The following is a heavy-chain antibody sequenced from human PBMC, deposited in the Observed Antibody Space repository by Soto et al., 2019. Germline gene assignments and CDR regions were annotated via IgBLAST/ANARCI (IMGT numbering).Heavy chain of an antibody. CDR2: IYWDDDK. CDR3: ARQWLRDYYYYYGMDV. J-gene: IGHJ6*02. Sequence: SGPTLVNPTQTLTLTCTFSGFSLSTSGVGVGWIRQPPGKALEWLALIYWDDDKRYSPSLKSRLTITKDTSKNQVVLTMTNMEPVDTATYYCARQWLRDYYYYYGMDVWGQGTTVTVSS. CDR1: GFSLSTSGVG. D-gene: IGHD5-12*01. V-gene: IGHV2-5*02.